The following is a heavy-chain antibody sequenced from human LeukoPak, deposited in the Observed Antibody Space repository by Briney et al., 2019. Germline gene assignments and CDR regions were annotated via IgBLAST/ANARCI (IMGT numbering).Heavy chain of an antibody. D-gene: IGHD1-7*01. Sequence: GGSLRLSCAASGFTFSSYSMNWVRQAPGKGLEWVSSISSSSSYIYYADSVKGRSTISRDNAKNSLYLQMNSLRAEDTAVYYCARSGGELPIYWGQGTLVTVSS. V-gene: IGHV3-21*01. J-gene: IGHJ4*02. CDR1: GFTFSSYS. CDR3: ARSGGELPIY. CDR2: ISSSSSYI.